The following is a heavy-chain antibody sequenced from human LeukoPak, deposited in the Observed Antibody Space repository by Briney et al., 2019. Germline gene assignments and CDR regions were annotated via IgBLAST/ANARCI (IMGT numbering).Heavy chain of an antibody. J-gene: IGHJ4*02. CDR3: ARDVYYYDSSGYYERYFDY. CDR2: ISTSSSYI. CDR1: GFTFSTYT. V-gene: IGHV3-21*01. D-gene: IGHD3-22*01. Sequence: GGSLRLSCAASGFTFSTYTMNWVRQAPGKGLEWVSSISTSSSYIYYADSVKGRFTISRDNAENSLYLQMNSLRAEDTAVYYCARDVYYYDSSGYYERYFDYWGQGTLVTVSS.